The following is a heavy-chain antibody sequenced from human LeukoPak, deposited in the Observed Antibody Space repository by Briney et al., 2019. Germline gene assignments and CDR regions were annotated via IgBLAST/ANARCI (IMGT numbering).Heavy chain of an antibody. V-gene: IGHV1-69*05. D-gene: IGHD3-3*01. CDR1: GGTFSSYA. CDR2: IIPIFGTA. Sequence: SVKVSCKASGGTFSSYAISWVRQAPGQGLEWMGGIIPIFGTANYAQKLQGRVTMTTDTSTSTAYMELRSLRSDDTAVYYCARDFWSGYDYWGQGTLVTVSS. J-gene: IGHJ4*02. CDR3: ARDFWSGYDY.